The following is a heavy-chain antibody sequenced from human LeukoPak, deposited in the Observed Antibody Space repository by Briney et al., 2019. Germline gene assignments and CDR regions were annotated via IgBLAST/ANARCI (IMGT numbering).Heavy chain of an antibody. CDR1: GLTFSDYY. CDR3: ARDYYGSGSYLHYFDY. D-gene: IGHD3-10*01. Sequence: GGSLRLSCAASGLTFSDYYMSWIRQAPGKGLEWVSYISSSSSYTNYADSVKGRFTISRDNAKNSLYLQMNSLRAEDTAVYYCARDYYGSGSYLHYFDYWGQGTLVTVSS. V-gene: IGHV3-11*06. CDR2: ISSSSSYT. J-gene: IGHJ4*02.